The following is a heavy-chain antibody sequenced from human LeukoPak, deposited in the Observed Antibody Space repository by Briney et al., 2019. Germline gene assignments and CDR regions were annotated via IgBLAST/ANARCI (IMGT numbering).Heavy chain of an antibody. CDR1: GVSISSGGYY. V-gene: IGHV4-31*03. J-gene: IGHJ6*02. Sequence: SETLSLTCTVSGVSISSGGYYWSWTRQHPGKGLEWIGYNCYSGSTYYHPSLKNRITISVDTPKNQFALNLSSVAAADTSVYYCARGLSSGYYPDYYYYGMDVGGQGTTVTVSS. CDR2: NCYSGST. CDR3: ARGLSSGYYPDYYYYGMDV. D-gene: IGHD3-22*01.